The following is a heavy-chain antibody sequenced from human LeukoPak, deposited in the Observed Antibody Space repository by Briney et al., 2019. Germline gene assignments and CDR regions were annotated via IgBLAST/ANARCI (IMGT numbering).Heavy chain of an antibody. J-gene: IGHJ4*02. CDR1: GYTFTSYY. D-gene: IGHD7-27*01. V-gene: IGHV1-46*01. CDR3: ASLMADWGSNY. Sequence: ASVKVSCKASGYTFTSYYMHWVRQAPGQGLEWMGIINPSGGSTSYPQKFQGRITMTRDTSTSTVYMELSSLRSEDTAVYYCASLMADWGSNYWGQGTLVTVSS. CDR2: INPSGGST.